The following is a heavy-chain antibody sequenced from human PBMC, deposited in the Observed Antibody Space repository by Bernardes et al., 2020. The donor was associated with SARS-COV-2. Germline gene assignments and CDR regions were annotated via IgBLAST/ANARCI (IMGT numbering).Heavy chain of an antibody. J-gene: IGHJ5*02. CDR3: TAGPNWFDH. CDR1: GVTFSTSA. Sequence: SVKVSCKASGVTFSTSAVHWVRQARGQRLEWVGWVAVDNGETHYALEFEDRVIINWDISTKTAYMELRSLKSGDTAFYYCTAGPNWFDHWGQGTLLTVSS. CDR2: VAVDNGET. V-gene: IGHV1-58*01.